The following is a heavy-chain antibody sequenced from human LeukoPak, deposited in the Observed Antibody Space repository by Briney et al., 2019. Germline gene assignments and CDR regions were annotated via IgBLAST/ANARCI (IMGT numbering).Heavy chain of an antibody. Sequence: PGGSLRLSCAASGFTFTHYAMHWVRQTPGKGLEWVAVIFYDGTIQYYSDSVRGRLIVSRDNPKNTLYLQMNSLRAEDTAVYYCARDRHRYSYDTGGYPPYWGQGTLVTVSS. D-gene: IGHD3-22*01. CDR3: ARDRHRYSYDTGGYPPY. V-gene: IGHV3-30*03. J-gene: IGHJ4*02. CDR2: IFYDGTIQ. CDR1: GFTFTHYA.